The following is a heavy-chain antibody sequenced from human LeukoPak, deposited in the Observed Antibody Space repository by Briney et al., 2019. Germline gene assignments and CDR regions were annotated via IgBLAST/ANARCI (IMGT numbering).Heavy chain of an antibody. CDR3: AKDTAMVSYYFDY. V-gene: IGHV3-23*01. Sequence: GGSLRLSCAASGLTFSSYAMSWVRQAPGKGLEWVSAISGSGGSTYYADSVKGRFTISRDNSKNTLYLQMNSLRAEDTAVYYCAKDTAMVSYYFDYWGQGTLVTVSS. J-gene: IGHJ4*02. CDR1: GLTFSSYA. D-gene: IGHD5-18*01. CDR2: ISGSGGST.